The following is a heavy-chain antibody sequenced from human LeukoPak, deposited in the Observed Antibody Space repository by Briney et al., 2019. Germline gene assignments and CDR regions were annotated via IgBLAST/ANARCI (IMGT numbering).Heavy chain of an antibody. CDR2: IYHSGST. CDR3: ARVRPYYYYGMDV. Sequence: SETLSLTRAVSGGSISSGGYSWSWIRQPPGKGLEWIGYIYHSGSTYYNPSLKSRVTISVDRSKNQFSLKLSSVTAADTAVYYCARVRPYYYYGMDVWGQGTTVTVSS. V-gene: IGHV4-30-2*01. J-gene: IGHJ6*02. CDR1: GGSISSGGYS.